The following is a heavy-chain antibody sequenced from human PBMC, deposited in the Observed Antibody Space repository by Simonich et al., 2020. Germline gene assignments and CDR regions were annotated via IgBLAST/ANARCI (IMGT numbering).Heavy chain of an antibody. D-gene: IGHD6-6*01. Sequence: EVQLVESGGGLVQPGGSLRLSCAASGFTFSSYEMNWVRQAPGKGLEWVSYISSSGRTIYYADSVKGRFTISRDNAKNSLYLQMKSLRAEDTAVYYCARDFRLQLVEIGTYYYYGMDVWGQGTTVTVSS. J-gene: IGHJ6*02. CDR3: ARDFRLQLVEIGTYYYYGMDV. CDR2: ISSSGRTI. V-gene: IGHV3-48*03. CDR1: GFTFSSYE.